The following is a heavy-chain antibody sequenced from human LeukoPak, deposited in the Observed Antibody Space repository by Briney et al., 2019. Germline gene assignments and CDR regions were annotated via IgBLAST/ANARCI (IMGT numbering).Heavy chain of an antibody. CDR3: ARHYSSGWYRAFDI. Sequence: SETLPLTCDVSGYSISSGYYWGWVRQPPGKGLEWIGSIYHSGSTYYSPSLKSRVTISVDTSKNQFSPRLSSVTAADTAVYYCARHYSSGWYRAFDIWGQGTMVTVSS. CDR2: IYHSGST. V-gene: IGHV4-38-2*01. J-gene: IGHJ3*02. CDR1: GYSISSGYY. D-gene: IGHD6-19*01.